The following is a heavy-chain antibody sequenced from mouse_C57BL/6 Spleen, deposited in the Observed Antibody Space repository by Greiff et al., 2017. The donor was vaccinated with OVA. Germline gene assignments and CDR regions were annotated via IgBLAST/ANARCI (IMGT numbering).Heavy chain of an antibody. D-gene: IGHD2-3*01. CDR3: ARRGIYDGSYYFDY. J-gene: IGHJ2*01. CDR1: GYTFTSYW. CDR2: IDPSDSYT. V-gene: IGHV1-59*01. Sequence: VQLQQSGAELVRPGTSVNLSCKASGYTFTSYWMHWVKQRPGQGLEWIGVIDPSDSYTNYNQKFKGKATLTVDTSSSTAYMQLSSLTSEDSAVYYCARRGIYDGSYYFDYWGQGTTLTVSS.